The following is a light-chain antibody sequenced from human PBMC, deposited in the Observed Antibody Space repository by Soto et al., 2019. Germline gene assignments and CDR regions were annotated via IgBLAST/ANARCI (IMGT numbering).Light chain of an antibody. CDR3: QQYGSSGT. CDR2: GAS. J-gene: IGKJ1*01. V-gene: IGKV3-20*01. Sequence: EIVLTQSPGTLSLSPGERATLSCRASERLSSVYLAWYQQRPGQPPRLLIYGASNRATGIPDRYSGSGSGTDFTLTISRLEPEDFAVYYCQQYGSSGTFGQGTKV. CDR1: ERLSSVY.